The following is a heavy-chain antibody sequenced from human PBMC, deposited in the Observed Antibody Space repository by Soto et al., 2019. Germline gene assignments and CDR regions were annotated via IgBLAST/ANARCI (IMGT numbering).Heavy chain of an antibody. CDR1: GGSISSGGYY. Sequence: QVQLQESGPGLVKPSQTLSLTCTVSGGSISSGGYYWSWIRQHPGKGLEGIGYFYYSGSTYYNPSLKSRITTADDTSKHQFPQKLSSVTADDTAVYYCARLGVGLVPSARYYFDYWGQGTLVTVSS. V-gene: IGHV4-31*03. J-gene: IGHJ4*02. CDR3: ARLGVGLVPSARYYFDY. CDR2: FYYSGST. D-gene: IGHD2-2*01.